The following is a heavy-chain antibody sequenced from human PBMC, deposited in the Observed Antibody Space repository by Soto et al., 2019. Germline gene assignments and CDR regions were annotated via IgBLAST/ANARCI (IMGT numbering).Heavy chain of an antibody. CDR3: CDGMDV. CDR2: IKSQADGGTT. V-gene: IGHV3-15*01. Sequence: EVQLVESGGGLVKPGGSLRLSCAASGFSFSNAWMSWVRQAPGKGLEWVGRIKSQADGGTTDYAAPVKDRFTISRDDSKNTLYLKMNSLKTEDTAVYYCCDGMDVWGQGTTVTVSS. CDR1: GFSFSNAW. J-gene: IGHJ6*02.